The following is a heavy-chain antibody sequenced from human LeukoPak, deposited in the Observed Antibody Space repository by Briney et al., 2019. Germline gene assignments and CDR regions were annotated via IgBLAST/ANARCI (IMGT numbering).Heavy chain of an antibody. CDR1: GFTFSSYA. V-gene: IGHV3-23*01. J-gene: IGHJ3*02. Sequence: GGSLRLSCAASGFTFSSYAMSWVRQAPGEGLEWVSAIIGSGGSTYYAGSVKGRFTISRDNSKNTLYLQMNSLRAEDTAVYYCAKDSVGCSSTSCYTDDAFDIWGQGTMVTVSS. D-gene: IGHD2-2*02. CDR3: AKDSVGCSSTSCYTDDAFDI. CDR2: IIGSGGST.